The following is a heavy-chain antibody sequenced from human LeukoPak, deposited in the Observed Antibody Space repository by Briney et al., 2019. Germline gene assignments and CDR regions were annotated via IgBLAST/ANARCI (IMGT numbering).Heavy chain of an antibody. V-gene: IGHV5-51*01. Sequence: GDSLKISCKVSGYHFTTYWIAWVRQKPGKGLEWMGMVFPGDSKTNYSPAFLGQVTMSVDKSIGAAYLQWSSLKASDTAMYYCARLRLRWDPFDCWGQGTLVTVSS. J-gene: IGHJ4*02. D-gene: IGHD4-23*01. CDR2: VFPGDSKT. CDR1: GYHFTTYW. CDR3: ARLRLRWDPFDC.